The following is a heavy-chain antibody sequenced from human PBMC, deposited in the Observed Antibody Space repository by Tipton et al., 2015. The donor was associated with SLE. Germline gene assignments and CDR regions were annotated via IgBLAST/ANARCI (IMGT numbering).Heavy chain of an antibody. D-gene: IGHD1-26*01. V-gene: IGHV4-59*01. CDR1: GGSISSYY. CDR3: ARYGTYDASRYFQH. Sequence: TLSLTCTVSGGSISSYYWRWIRQPPGNGLEWIGYIYYSGSTNCNPSLKSRVTISVDTSKNQFSLKLSSVTAADTAVYYCARYGTYDASRYFQHWGQGTLVSVPS. J-gene: IGHJ1*01. CDR2: IYYSGST.